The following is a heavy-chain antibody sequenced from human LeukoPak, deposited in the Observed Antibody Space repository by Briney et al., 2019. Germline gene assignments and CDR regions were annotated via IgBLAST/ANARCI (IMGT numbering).Heavy chain of an antibody. V-gene: IGHV1-24*01. CDR3: ATDLIGSGYDSGDY. D-gene: IGHD5-12*01. CDR1: GYTLTELS. Sequence: ASVKVSCKVSGYTLTELSMHWVRQAPGKGLEWMGGFDPEDGETIYARKFQGRVTMTEDTSTDTAYMELSSLRSEDTAVYYCATDLIGSGYDSGDYWGQGTLVTVSS. J-gene: IGHJ4*02. CDR2: FDPEDGET.